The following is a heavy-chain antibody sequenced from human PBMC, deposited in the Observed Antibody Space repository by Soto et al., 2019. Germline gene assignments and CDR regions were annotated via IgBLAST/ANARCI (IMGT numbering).Heavy chain of an antibody. D-gene: IGHD6-13*01. CDR2: IWYDGNKK. J-gene: IGHJ4*02. Sequence: GESLKISCAASGFTFSSYGMHWVRQAPGKGLEWVAVIWYDGNKKYYADSVKGRFSISRDNSKNTLYLQMNSLRAEDTAVYYCARSGIAAAGDYWGQGTLVTVSS. CDR3: ARSGIAAAGDY. CDR1: GFTFSSYG. V-gene: IGHV3-33*01.